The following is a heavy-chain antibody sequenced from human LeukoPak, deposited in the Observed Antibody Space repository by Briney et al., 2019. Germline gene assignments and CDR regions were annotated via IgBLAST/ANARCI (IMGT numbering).Heavy chain of an antibody. J-gene: IGHJ4*02. CDR2: GGT. CDR3: ARVSRGLYCSTTSCLLYFDY. V-gene: IGHV1-2*02. Sequence: GGTNYAQKFQGRVTMTRDTSISTAYMELSRLRSDDTAVYYCARVSRGLYCSTTSCLLYFDYWGQGTLVTVSS. D-gene: IGHD2-2*01.